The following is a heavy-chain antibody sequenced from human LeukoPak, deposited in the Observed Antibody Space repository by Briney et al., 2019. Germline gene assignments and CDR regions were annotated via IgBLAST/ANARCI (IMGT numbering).Heavy chain of an antibody. J-gene: IGHJ5*02. CDR2: INHSGST. Sequence: PSETLSLTCAVYGGSFSGYYWSWVRQPPGKGLEWIGEINHSGSTNYNPSLKSRVTISVDTSKNQFSLKLSPVTAADTAVYYCARRPGVTTWWFDPWGQGTLVTVSS. CDR1: GGSFSGYY. D-gene: IGHD4-11*01. V-gene: IGHV4-34*01. CDR3: ARRPGVTTWWFDP.